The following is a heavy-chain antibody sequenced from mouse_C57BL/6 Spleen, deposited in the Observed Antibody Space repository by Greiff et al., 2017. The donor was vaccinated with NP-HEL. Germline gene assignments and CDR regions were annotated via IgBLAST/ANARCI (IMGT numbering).Heavy chain of an antibody. J-gene: IGHJ1*03. CDR1: GYTFTDYY. D-gene: IGHD2-9*01. CDR3: TYYGYDGYFDV. CDR2: INPYNGGT. V-gene: IGHV1-19*01. Sequence: EVKLMESGPVLVKPGASVKMSCKASGYTFTDYYMNWVKQSHGKSLEWIGVINPYNGGTSYNQKFKGKATLTVDKSSSTAYMELNSLTSEDSAVYYCTYYGYDGYFDVWGTGTTVTVSS.